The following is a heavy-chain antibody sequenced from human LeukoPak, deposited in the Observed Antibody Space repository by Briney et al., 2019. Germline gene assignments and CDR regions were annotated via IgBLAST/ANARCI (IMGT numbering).Heavy chain of an antibody. CDR3: ARRQTGTTGSWFDP. D-gene: IGHD1-7*01. Sequence: SVKVSCKASGGTFSSYAISWVRQAPGQGLEWMGRIIPILGIANYAQKFQGRVTITADKSTSTAYMELSSLGSEDTAVYYCARRQTGTTGSWFDPSGQGTLVTVSS. CDR1: GGTFSSYA. CDR2: IIPILGIA. V-gene: IGHV1-69*04. J-gene: IGHJ5*02.